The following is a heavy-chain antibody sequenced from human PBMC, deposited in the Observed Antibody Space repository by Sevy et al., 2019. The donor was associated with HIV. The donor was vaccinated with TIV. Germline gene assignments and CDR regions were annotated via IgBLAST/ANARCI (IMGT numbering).Heavy chain of an antibody. J-gene: IGHJ5*02. CDR3: ARDSSSGWYLNWFDP. D-gene: IGHD6-19*01. CDR1: GFTFSSYW. Sequence: GGSLRLSCAASGFTFSSYWMSWVRQAPGKGLEWVANIKQDGSEKYYVDSVKGRFNSSRDNAKNSLYLQMNSLRAEDTAVYYCARDSSSGWYLNWFDPWGQGTLVTVSS. V-gene: IGHV3-7*01. CDR2: IKQDGSEK.